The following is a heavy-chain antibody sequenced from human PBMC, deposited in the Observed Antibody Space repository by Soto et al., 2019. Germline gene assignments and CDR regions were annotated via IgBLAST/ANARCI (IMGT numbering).Heavy chain of an antibody. J-gene: IGHJ5*02. CDR2: ISAYNGNT. V-gene: IGHV1-18*04. CDR1: SYTFTSYG. CDR3: AGVVPAAILDWFDP. Sequence: ASVKVSCKASSYTFTSYGISWVRQAPGQGLEWMGWISAYNGNTNYAQKLQGRVTMTTDTSTSTAYMELRSLRSDDTAVYYCAGVVPAAILDWFDPWGQGTLVTVSS. D-gene: IGHD2-2*02.